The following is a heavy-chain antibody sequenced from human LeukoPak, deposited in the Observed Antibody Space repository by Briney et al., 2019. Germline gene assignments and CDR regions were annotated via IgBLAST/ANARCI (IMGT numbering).Heavy chain of an antibody. Sequence: ASVKVSCKASGYTFTGYYMHWVRQAPGQGLEWMGWINPNSGGTNYAQKLQGRVTMTTDTSTSTAYMELRSLRSDDTAVYYCARFWSGPSYYYYGMDVWGQGTTVTVSS. D-gene: IGHD3-3*01. CDR3: ARFWSGPSYYYYGMDV. J-gene: IGHJ6*02. V-gene: IGHV1-2*02. CDR2: INPNSGGT. CDR1: GYTFTGYY.